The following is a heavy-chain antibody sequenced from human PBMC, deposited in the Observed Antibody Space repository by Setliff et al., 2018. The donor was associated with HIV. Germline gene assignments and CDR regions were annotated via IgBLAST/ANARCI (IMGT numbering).Heavy chain of an antibody. CDR3: VRGGADCETDCY. CDR2: INRDGSER. J-gene: IGHJ4*02. Sequence: PGGSLRLSCAASGFTFTGNWMTWVRQAPVKGLEWVANINRDGSERNYVDSVRGRFTISRDNAKNSLYLQMNRLRVEDTALYYCVRGGADCETDCYWGQGAMVTVSS. V-gene: IGHV3-7*01. CDR1: GFTFTGNW. D-gene: IGHD2-21*01.